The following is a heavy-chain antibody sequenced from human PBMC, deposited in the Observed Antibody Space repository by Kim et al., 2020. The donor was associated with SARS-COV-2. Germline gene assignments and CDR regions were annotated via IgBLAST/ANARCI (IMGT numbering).Heavy chain of an antibody. Sequence: GGSLRLSCEASGFTFSSYGMHWVRQAPGKGLEWLAVIWYDGSGKYYADSVKGRFTISRDNSKKTLFLQMSSLRVEDTAVYYCAREDYGGNPDFFYGLDVWGQGTTVTVS. CDR1: GFTFSSYG. D-gene: IGHD4-17*01. CDR3: AREDYGGNPDFFYGLDV. J-gene: IGHJ6*02. V-gene: IGHV3-33*08. CDR2: IWYDGSGK.